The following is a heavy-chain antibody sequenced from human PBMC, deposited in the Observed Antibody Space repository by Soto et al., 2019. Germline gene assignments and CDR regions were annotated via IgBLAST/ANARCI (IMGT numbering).Heavy chain of an antibody. Sequence: PSETLSLTCTVSDGSLSSYYWGWIRQPPGKGLEWIGYIFYTGSTNYNPSLKSRVTISVDKSKNQFSLKLSSVTAADTAVYYCARGGDYGDYGYYYYYYGMDVWGQGTTVTVSS. V-gene: IGHV4-59*12. CDR3: ARGGDYGDYGYYYYYYGMDV. CDR1: DGSLSSYY. CDR2: IFYTGST. J-gene: IGHJ6*02. D-gene: IGHD4-17*01.